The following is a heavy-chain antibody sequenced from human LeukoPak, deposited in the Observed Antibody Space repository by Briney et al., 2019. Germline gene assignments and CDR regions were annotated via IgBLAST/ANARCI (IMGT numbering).Heavy chain of an antibody. CDR2: ISGSGGST. V-gene: IGHV3-23*01. J-gene: IGHJ4*02. D-gene: IGHD3-9*01. CDR3: AKPGRVDLLTGYSYYFDY. Sequence: GGSLRLSCAASGFTFSSYPMSWVRQAPGKGLEWVSAISGSGGSTYYADSVKGRFTISRDNSKNTLYLQMNSLRAEDTAVYYCAKPGRVDLLTGYSYYFDYWGQGTLVTVSS. CDR1: GFTFSSYP.